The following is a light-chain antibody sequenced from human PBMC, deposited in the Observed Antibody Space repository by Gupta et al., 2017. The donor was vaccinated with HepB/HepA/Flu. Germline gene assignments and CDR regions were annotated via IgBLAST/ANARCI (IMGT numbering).Light chain of an antibody. Sequence: ENELTQSPATLSLSPGGRATLSCRASQSVSIYLALDQQKPGQAPRLLIYDASNRATDIPARFSFSGSGTDFTLTISILDPQDVAFYYYQRRQNCTPPLTFGGGTKVEIK. CDR1: QSVSIY. CDR3: QRRQNCTPPLT. CDR2: DAS. V-gene: IGKV3-11*01. J-gene: IGKJ4*01.